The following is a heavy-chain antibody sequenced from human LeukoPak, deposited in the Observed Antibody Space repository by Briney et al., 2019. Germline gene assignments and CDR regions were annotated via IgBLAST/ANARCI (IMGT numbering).Heavy chain of an antibody. D-gene: IGHD1-7*01. J-gene: IGHJ4*02. V-gene: IGHV4-4*07. CDR1: GGSISNYY. CDR2: VHSSRGS. CDR3: ARENWDYGEDF. Sequence: SETLSLTYTVSGGSISNYYWSWSRQPAGKGLEWIGRVHSSRGSNYNPSLKSRVTMSVDTSKNQVSLKLIAVTAADSAVYYCARENWDYGEDFWGQGALVTVSS.